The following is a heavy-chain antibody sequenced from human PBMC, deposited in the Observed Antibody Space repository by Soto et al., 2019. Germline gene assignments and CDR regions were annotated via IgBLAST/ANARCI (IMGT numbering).Heavy chain of an antibody. CDR3: AKGLGGNDVPLDL. Sequence: PGGSLRLSCAASGFTFSSYGMHWVRQAPGKGLEWVAVISYDGSNKYYADSVKGRFTISRGNSKNTLYLQMNSLRAEDTAVYYCAKGLGGNDVPLDLWGRGTLVTVSS. CDR2: ISYDGSNK. D-gene: IGHD2-15*01. V-gene: IGHV3-30*18. CDR1: GFTFSSYG. J-gene: IGHJ2*01.